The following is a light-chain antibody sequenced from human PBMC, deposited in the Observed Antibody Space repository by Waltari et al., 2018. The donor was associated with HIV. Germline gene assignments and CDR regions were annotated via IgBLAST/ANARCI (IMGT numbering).Light chain of an antibody. CDR1: SSDVGGYNY. Sequence: QSALTQPASVSGSPGQSITITCTGTSSDVGGYNYVSWYQQHPGKAPKLMIYDDSNRPSWVSNRFSGSKSGNTASLTISELQAEDEADYYCSSYTSSSTHVVFGGGTKLTVL. V-gene: IGLV2-14*01. CDR2: DDS. CDR3: SSYTSSSTHVV. J-gene: IGLJ2*01.